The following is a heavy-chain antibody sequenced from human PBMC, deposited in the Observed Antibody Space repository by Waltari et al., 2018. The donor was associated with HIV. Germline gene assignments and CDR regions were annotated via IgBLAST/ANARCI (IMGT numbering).Heavy chain of an antibody. CDR2: IDHYGAT. CDR3: AKGDLMRWLHSPRHWFDP. CDR1: GESFKSYY. Sequence: QVHLQQWGPGLVKPSETLSLTCAVYGESFKSYYWSWLRQAPDKGLEWIGKIDHYGATDYNPSLKSRVTISVDTSKNQFSLRLTSVTAADTGTYYCAKGDLMRWLHSPRHWFDPWGQGNLVTVSS. V-gene: IGHV4-34*02. D-gene: IGHD1-26*01. J-gene: IGHJ5*02.